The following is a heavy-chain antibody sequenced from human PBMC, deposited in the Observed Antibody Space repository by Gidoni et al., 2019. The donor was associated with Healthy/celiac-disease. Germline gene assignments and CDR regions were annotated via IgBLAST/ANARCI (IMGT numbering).Heavy chain of an antibody. Sequence: QVQLVQSGAEVKKPGASVTVSCKVSGSPLTELSMHWVRQAPGKGLEWMGGFEPEECETIYAQKFQGRVTMTEDTSTDTAYMELISLRSEDTAVYYCATDHIVPAARGWFDPWGQGTLVTVSS. V-gene: IGHV1-24*01. J-gene: IGHJ5*02. CDR3: ATDHIVPAARGWFDP. CDR2: FEPEECET. CDR1: GSPLTELS. D-gene: IGHD2-2*01.